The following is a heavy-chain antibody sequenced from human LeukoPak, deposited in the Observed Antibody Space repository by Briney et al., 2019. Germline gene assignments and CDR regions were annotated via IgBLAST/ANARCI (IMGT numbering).Heavy chain of an antibody. CDR1: GFTFSSYW. CDR2: INSDGSST. V-gene: IGHV3-74*01. Sequence: GSLRLSCAASGFTFSSYWMHWVRQAPGKGPVWVSRINSDGSSTGYADSVKGRFTISRDNAKNTLHLQMNSLRAEDTAVYHCARGGLTASFDYWGPGALVTVSS. CDR3: ARGGLTASFDY. D-gene: IGHD4/OR15-4a*01. J-gene: IGHJ4*02.